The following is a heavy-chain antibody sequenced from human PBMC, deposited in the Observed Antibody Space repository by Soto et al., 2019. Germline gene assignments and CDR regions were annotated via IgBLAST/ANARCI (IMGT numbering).Heavy chain of an antibody. CDR1: GFTFSSYD. CDR3: ARGSSGDYEDAFDI. Sequence: GGSLRLSCAASGFTFSSYDMHWVRQATGKGLEWVSAIGTAGDTYYPGSVKGRFTISRENAKNSLYLQMNSLRAGDTAVYYCARGSSGDYEDAFDIWGQGTMVTVSS. D-gene: IGHD4-17*01. V-gene: IGHV3-13*01. J-gene: IGHJ3*02. CDR2: IGTAGDT.